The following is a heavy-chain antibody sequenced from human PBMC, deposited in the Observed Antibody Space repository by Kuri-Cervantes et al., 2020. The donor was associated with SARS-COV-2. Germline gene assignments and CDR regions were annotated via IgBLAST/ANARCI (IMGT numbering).Heavy chain of an antibody. CDR3: ARGKARYCSSTSCHLRYYYYGMDV. Sequence: ESLKISCAVYGGSFSGYYWSWIRQPAGKGLEWIGRIYTSGSTNYNPSLKSRVTISVDTSKNQFSLKLSSVTAADTAVYYCARGKARYCSSTSCHLRYYYYGMDVWGQGTTVTVSS. CDR2: IYTSGST. D-gene: IGHD2-2*01. CDR1: GGSFSGYY. V-gene: IGHV4-59*10. J-gene: IGHJ6*02.